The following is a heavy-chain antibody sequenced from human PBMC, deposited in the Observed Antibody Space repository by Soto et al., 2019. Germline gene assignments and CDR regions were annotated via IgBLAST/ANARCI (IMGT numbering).Heavy chain of an antibody. Sequence: GGSLRLSCAASGFTFSSYAMHWVRQAPGKGLEWVAVISYDGSNKYYADSVKGRFTISRDNSKNTLYLQMNSLRAEDTAVYYCARDRQQLEYYYYGMDVWGQGTTVTVSS. CDR3: ARDRQQLEYYYYGMDV. D-gene: IGHD6-13*01. CDR1: GFTFSSYA. J-gene: IGHJ6*02. CDR2: ISYDGSNK. V-gene: IGHV3-30-3*01.